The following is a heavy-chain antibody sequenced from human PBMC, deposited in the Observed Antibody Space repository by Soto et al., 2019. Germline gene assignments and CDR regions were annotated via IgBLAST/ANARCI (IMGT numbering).Heavy chain of an antibody. D-gene: IGHD2-15*01. Sequence: ASVKVSCKPSGYSFSSFGISCVRQAPGQGLEWVGWVSVPSGDTSSAQNFQGRVTVTTDTSTSTAYLEVGSLRSDDSAVYYCARTCRSGGSCYLEYWGEGTLVTVSS. CDR1: GYSFSSFG. CDR2: VSVPSGDT. J-gene: IGHJ4*02. V-gene: IGHV1-18*01. CDR3: ARTCRSGGSCYLEY.